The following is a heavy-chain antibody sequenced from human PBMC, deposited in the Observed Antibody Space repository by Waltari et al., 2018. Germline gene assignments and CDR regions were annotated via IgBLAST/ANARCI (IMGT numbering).Heavy chain of an antibody. CDR3: ARHTAPNYYHSGGGGDYYYVDV. V-gene: IGHV4-39*01. CDR2: VYYSGRT. D-gene: IGHD3-10*01. CDR1: GGSTSSTSFY. Sequence: QVQLQESGPGLVKPSETLSLTCSASGGSTSSTSFYWAWLRQPPGKGLEWFASVYYSGRTHYSPSLKSRVTISIDTSKNQFSLDLSSVTAADTAVYYCARHTAPNYYHSGGGGDYYYVDVWGRGTTVTVSS. J-gene: IGHJ6*03.